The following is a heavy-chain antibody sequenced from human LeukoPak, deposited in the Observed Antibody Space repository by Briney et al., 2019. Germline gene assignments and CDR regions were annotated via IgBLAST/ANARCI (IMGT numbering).Heavy chain of an antibody. V-gene: IGHV3-21*01. D-gene: IGHD3-16*01. CDR2: ISSSSSYI. J-gene: IGHJ3*02. CDR1: GFTFSSYS. CDR3: AKDYDMGVPAHLDAFDI. Sequence: GGSLRLSCAASGFTFSSYSMNWVRQAPGKGLEWVSSISSSSSYIYYADSVKGRFTISRDNAKNSLYLQMNSLRAEDTAVYYCAKDYDMGVPAHLDAFDIWGQGTMVTVSS.